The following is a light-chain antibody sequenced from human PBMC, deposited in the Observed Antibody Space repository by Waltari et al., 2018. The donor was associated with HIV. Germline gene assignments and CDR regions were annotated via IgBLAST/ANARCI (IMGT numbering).Light chain of an antibody. Sequence: QSALTQPASVSGSPGQSITISCTGTSSDVGGYNYVSWYQQHPGKAPKLMSYEVSNRPSGVTKRFSGSKSGNTDSLTISRVQAEDEADYYCSSYTSSNTLGVFGTGTKVTVL. CDR2: EVS. CDR3: SSYTSSNTLGV. V-gene: IGLV2-14*01. CDR1: SSDVGGYNY. J-gene: IGLJ1*01.